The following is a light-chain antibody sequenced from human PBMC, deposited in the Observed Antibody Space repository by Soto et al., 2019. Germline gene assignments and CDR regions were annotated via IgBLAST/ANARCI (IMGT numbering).Light chain of an antibody. V-gene: IGKV3-20*01. CDR3: QQADTSPGGT. J-gene: IGKJ1*01. CDR1: QSVWGTY. CDR2: GAS. Sequence: IVLTQSPGTLSLSPGERATLSCRASQSVWGTYLAWYQHKPGQAPRLLIYGASNRASGIPDRFSGSGSGTDFTLTISRLEPEDFAVYYCQQADTSPGGTFGPGTKVEIK.